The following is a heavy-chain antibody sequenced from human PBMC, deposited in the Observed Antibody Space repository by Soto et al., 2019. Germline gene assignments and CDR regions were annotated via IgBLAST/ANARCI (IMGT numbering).Heavy chain of an antibody. Sequence: RGESVKISCRTSGYRFTSYWIAWVRQMPGKGLEWMGIIFPSDSDTRYSPSFQGQVTISADRSTSTVFLQWASLKASDTAVYFCARKDKSGYFNWFDPWGQGTLVTVSS. J-gene: IGHJ5*02. D-gene: IGHD5-12*01. V-gene: IGHV5-51*01. CDR1: GYRFTSYW. CDR2: IFPSDSDT. CDR3: ARKDKSGYFNWFDP.